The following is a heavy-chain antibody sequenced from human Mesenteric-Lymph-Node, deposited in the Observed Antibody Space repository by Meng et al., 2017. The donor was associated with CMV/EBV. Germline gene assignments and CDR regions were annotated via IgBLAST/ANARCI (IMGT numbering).Heavy chain of an antibody. V-gene: IGHV3-74*01. Sequence: GGSLRLSCAASGFTFSSDWMDWVRQAPGKGLVWVSRIKSDGRSTDYADSVKGRFTISRDNAKNMVYLQMNSLRAEDTALYYCAKGRGGWYNGVDYWGQGTLVTVSS. CDR1: GFTFSSDW. CDR2: IKSDGRST. D-gene: IGHD6-19*01. CDR3: AKGRGGWYNGVDY. J-gene: IGHJ4*02.